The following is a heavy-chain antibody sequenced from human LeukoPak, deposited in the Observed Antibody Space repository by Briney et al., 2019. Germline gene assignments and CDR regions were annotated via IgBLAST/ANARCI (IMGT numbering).Heavy chain of an antibody. CDR1: GDSITSTSYY. CDR2: INHSGST. J-gene: IGHJ4*02. V-gene: IGHV4-39*07. CDR3: VRRTMEVRGLIGWYFDY. Sequence: MASETLSLTCSVSGDSITSTSYYWGWIRQPPEKGLEWIGEINHSGSTNYNPSLKSRTTISVDTSKNQFSLRLSSVTAADTSVYYCVRRTMEVRGLIGWYFDYWGQGILVTVSS. D-gene: IGHD3-10*01.